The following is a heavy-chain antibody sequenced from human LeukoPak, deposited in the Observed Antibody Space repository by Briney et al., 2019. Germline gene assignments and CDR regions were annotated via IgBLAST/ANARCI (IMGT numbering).Heavy chain of an antibody. V-gene: IGHV3-23*01. Sequence: GGSLRLSCAATGFTFSSYAMNWVRQAPGKGLEWVSTISGSGGSTHYADSVKGRFTISRDNSKNTLYLQMNSLRADDTAVYYCAGVDAAMPDAFDIWGQGTTVTVSS. D-gene: IGHD5-18*01. CDR3: AGVDAAMPDAFDI. J-gene: IGHJ3*02. CDR1: GFTFSSYA. CDR2: ISGSGGST.